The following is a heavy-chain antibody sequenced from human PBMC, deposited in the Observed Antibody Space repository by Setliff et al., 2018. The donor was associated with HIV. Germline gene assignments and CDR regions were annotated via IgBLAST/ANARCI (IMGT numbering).Heavy chain of an antibody. Sequence: ASVKVSCKASEYTFTDYFIHWVRQAPGQGLEWMGGIIPIFGTANYAQKFQDRVTVTRDASISTVYMDLARLRYDDTAIYYCARGFFSGTYHYFDFWGQGTLVTVSS. CDR1: EYTFTDYF. CDR3: ARGFFSGTYHYFDF. V-gene: IGHV1-2*02. D-gene: IGHD1-26*01. CDR2: IIPIFGTA. J-gene: IGHJ4*02.